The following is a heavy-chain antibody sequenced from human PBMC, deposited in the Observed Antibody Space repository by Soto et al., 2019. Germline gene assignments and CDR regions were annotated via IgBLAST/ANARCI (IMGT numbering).Heavy chain of an antibody. CDR1: GGTFSSYT. V-gene: IGHV1-69*04. J-gene: IGHJ5*02. CDR3: AREVPYSSAAFDP. D-gene: IGHD6-25*01. CDR2: IIPILGIA. Sequence: SVKVSCKASGGTFSSYTMSWVRQAPGQGLEWMGRIIPILGIANYAQKFQGRVTITADKSTSTAYMELSSLRSEDTAVYYCAREVPYSSAAFDPWGQGTLVSVSS.